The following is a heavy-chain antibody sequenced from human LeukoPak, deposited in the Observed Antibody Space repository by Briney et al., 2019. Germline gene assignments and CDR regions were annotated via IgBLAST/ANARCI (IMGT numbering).Heavy chain of an antibody. CDR1: GGSISSYY. V-gene: IGHV4-59*01. J-gene: IGHJ4*02. CDR2: IYYSGST. D-gene: IGHD1-1*01. CDR3: ARIPYNWNDGYYFDY. Sequence: SETLSLTCTVSGGSISSYYWSWIRQPPGKGLEWIGYIYYSGSTNYNPSLKSRVTISVDTSKNQFSLKLSSVTPADTAVYYCARIPYNWNDGYYFDYWGQGTLVTVSS.